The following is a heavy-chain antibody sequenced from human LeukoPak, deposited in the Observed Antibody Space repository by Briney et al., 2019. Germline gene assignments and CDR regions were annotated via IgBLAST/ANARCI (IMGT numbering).Heavy chain of an antibody. D-gene: IGHD3-22*01. J-gene: IGHJ6*04. Sequence: GRSLRLSCAAYGFTFSSYGMHWVRQAPGKGLEWVAVIWYDGSNKYYADSVKGRFTISRDNSKNTLYLQMNSLRAEDTAVYYCARDTYYYDSSGYDPLDVWGKGTTVTVSS. V-gene: IGHV3-33*01. CDR1: GFTFSSYG. CDR3: ARDTYYYDSSGYDPLDV. CDR2: IWYDGSNK.